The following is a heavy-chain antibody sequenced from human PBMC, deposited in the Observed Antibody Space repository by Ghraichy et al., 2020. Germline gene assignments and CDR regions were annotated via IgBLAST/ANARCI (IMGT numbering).Heavy chain of an antibody. V-gene: IGHV3-23*01. CDR2: ISGSGGST. CDR3: AKVRYTAMVPYYFDY. J-gene: IGHJ4*02. Sequence: LSLTCAASGFTFSSYAMSWVRQAPGKGLEWVSAISGSGGSTYYADSVKGRFTISRDNSKNTLYLQMNSLRAEDTAVYYCAKVRYTAMVPYYFDYWGQGTLVTVSS. D-gene: IGHD5-18*01. CDR1: GFTFSSYA.